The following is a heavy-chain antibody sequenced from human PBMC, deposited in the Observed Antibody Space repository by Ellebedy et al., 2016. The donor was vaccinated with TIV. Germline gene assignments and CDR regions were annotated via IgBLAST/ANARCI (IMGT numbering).Heavy chain of an antibody. V-gene: IGHV4-39*07. CDR1: GGSISSSGYY. CDR3: TRGGTSYSDY. CDR2: IYYSGST. D-gene: IGHD1-1*01. Sequence: SETLSLTCTVSGGSISSSGYYWGWIRQHPGKGLEWIGYIYYSGSTYYNPSLKSRITISVDTSKNQFSLKLSSVTAADTAMYYCTRGGTSYSDYWGQGTLVTVSS. J-gene: IGHJ4*02.